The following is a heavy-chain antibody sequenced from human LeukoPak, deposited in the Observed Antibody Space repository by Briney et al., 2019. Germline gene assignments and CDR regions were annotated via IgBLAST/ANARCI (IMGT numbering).Heavy chain of an antibody. J-gene: IGHJ3*02. D-gene: IGHD3-22*01. V-gene: IGHV4-61*01. CDR2: IYYSGST. Sequence: SETLSLTCTVSGGSISSGSYYWGWIRQPPGKGLEWIRYIYYSGSTNYNPSLTGRVTISVDTSKNQFSLKLSSVTAADTAVYYCAREYNYYDSSGWDAFEIWGQGTMVTVSS. CDR1: GGSISSGSYY. CDR3: AREYNYYDSSGWDAFEI.